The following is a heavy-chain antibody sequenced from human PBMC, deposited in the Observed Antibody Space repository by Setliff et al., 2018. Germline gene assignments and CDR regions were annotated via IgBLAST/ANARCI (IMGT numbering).Heavy chain of an antibody. J-gene: IGHJ4*02. D-gene: IGHD3-22*01. V-gene: IGHV4-31*03. CDR1: GGSISSGGYY. CDR2: FYYSGST. CDR3: ARVPIPYDSSGYYCDY. Sequence: SETLSLTCTVSGGSISSGGYYWSWIRQHPGKGLEWIGYFYYSGSTYYNPSLKSRVTISVDTSKNQFSLKLSSVTAADTAVYYCARVPIPYDSSGYYCDYWGQGTLVTVSS.